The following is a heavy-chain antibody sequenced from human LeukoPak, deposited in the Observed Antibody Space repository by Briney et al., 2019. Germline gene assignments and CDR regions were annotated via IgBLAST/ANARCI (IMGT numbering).Heavy chain of an antibody. D-gene: IGHD2-21*02. Sequence: ASVKVSCEASGDTFITYGISWMRQAPGQGFEWMGWINPYNGNTNYAQKLQDRVTMTTDTSTSTAYMELRSLRSNDTAVSYCARGGVVTAIDYWGQGTLVTVSS. J-gene: IGHJ4*02. CDR1: GDTFITYG. V-gene: IGHV1-18*01. CDR2: INPYNGNT. CDR3: ARGGVVTAIDY.